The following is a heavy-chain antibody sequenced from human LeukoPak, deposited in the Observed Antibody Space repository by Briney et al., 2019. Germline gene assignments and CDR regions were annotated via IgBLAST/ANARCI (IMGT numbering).Heavy chain of an antibody. CDR2: IYYSGST. CDR3: GRWIAMCAAFDI. D-gene: IGHD5-18*01. Sequence: SETLSLTCTVSGGSISSSSYYWGWIRQRPGKGLEWIANIYYSGSTYYNPSLKSRVTIFLDTAKNRFSLRLSSVTAADAAVYYCGRWIAMCAAFDIWGKGTIVTVSS. V-gene: IGHV4-39*01. J-gene: IGHJ3*02. CDR1: GGSISSSSYY.